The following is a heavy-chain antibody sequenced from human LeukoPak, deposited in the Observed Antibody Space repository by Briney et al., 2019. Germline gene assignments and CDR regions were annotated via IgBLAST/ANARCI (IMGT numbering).Heavy chain of an antibody. Sequence: PSETLSLTCTVSGYSINSDYYWSWIRQPPGKGLEWIGYIYYSGSTNYNPSLKSRVTISVDTSKNQFSLKLSSVTDADTAVYYCASYPYDYVWGSYRFDRLSAFDIWGQGTMVTVSS. CDR2: IYYSGST. CDR3: ASYPYDYVWGSYRFDRLSAFDI. D-gene: IGHD3-16*02. CDR1: GYSINSDYY. J-gene: IGHJ3*02. V-gene: IGHV4-61*01.